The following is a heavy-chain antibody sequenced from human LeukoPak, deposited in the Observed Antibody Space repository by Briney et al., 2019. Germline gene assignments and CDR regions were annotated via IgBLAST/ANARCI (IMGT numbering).Heavy chain of an antibody. Sequence: GGSPRLSCAASGFTFSSYAMHWVRQAPGKGLEWVAVISYDGSNKYYADSVKGRFTISRDNSKNTLYLQMNSLRAEDTAVYYCARDGNVVVTAILWLATDWGQGTLVTVSS. CDR2: ISYDGSNK. V-gene: IGHV3-30-3*01. CDR1: GFTFSSYA. J-gene: IGHJ4*02. CDR3: ARDGNVVVTAILWLATD. D-gene: IGHD2-21*02.